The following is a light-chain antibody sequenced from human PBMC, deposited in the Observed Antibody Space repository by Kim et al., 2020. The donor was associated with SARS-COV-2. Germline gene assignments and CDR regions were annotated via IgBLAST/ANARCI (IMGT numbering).Light chain of an antibody. CDR3: QQSYRVPLS. Sequence: DIALTQSPSSLSASVGDRVSITCRASQSISMFLNWYQQKPGKVPELLINSASSLQSGVPSRFSGSGSGTEFTLIISSLQPEDFATYYCQQSYRVPLSFGGGTKVDIK. V-gene: IGKV1-39*01. CDR2: SAS. J-gene: IGKJ4*01. CDR1: QSISMF.